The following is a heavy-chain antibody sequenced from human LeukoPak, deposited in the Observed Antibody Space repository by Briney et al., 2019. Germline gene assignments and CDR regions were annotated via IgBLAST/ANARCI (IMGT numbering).Heavy chain of an antibody. CDR3: AKDRGASDVDYFDC. V-gene: IGHV3-23*01. D-gene: IGHD3-16*01. J-gene: IGHJ4*02. CDR2: ISGGADRT. Sequence: GGSLRLSCEASGFTFSNHAMSWVRQAPGKGLEWVSAISGGADRTYYADSVKGRFTISRDNSKDTLYLQVDSLRAEDTAVYYCAKDRGASDVDYFDCWGQGTLVTVSS. CDR1: GFTFSNHA.